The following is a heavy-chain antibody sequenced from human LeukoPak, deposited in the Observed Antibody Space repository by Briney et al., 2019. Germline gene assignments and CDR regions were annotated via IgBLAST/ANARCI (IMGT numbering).Heavy chain of an antibody. V-gene: IGHV4-59*01. D-gene: IGHD6-13*01. J-gene: IGHJ5*02. CDR2: IYYSGST. CDR3: ARDLTSYGYSSSWRWFDP. Sequence: SETLSLTCTVPGGSISSYYWSWIRQPPGKGLEWIGYIYYSGSTNYNPSLKSRVTISVDTSKNQFSLKLSSVTAADTAVYYCARDLTSYGYSSSWRWFDPWGQGTLVTVSS. CDR1: GGSISSYY.